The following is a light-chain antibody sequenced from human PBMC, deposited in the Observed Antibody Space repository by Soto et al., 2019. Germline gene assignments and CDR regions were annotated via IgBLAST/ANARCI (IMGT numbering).Light chain of an antibody. CDR1: SSNIGAGYD. CDR3: QSYDRSLSGYV. V-gene: IGLV1-40*01. J-gene: IGLJ1*01. Sequence: QSVLTQPPSVSGAPGQRVTISCTGSSSNIGAGYDVHWYQQLPGTAPKLLIYANGNRPSGVPDRFSGSKSGTSASLAITGLQAEHEADYYCQSYDRSLSGYVLGSGTKVTV. CDR2: ANG.